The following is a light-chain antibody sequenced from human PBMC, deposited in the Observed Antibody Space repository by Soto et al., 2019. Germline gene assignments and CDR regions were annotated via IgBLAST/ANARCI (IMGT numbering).Light chain of an antibody. CDR3: GADHGSGSSRGV. Sequence: QAVVTQPPSASASLGASVTLTCTLSSGYSNYKVDWYQQRPGKGPRFVMRVGTGGIVGSKGDGIPDRFSVLGSGLNRYLTIKNIQEEDESDYHCGADHGSGSSRGVFGGGTKLTVL. V-gene: IGLV9-49*01. CDR1: SGYSNYK. CDR2: VGTGGIVG. J-gene: IGLJ2*01.